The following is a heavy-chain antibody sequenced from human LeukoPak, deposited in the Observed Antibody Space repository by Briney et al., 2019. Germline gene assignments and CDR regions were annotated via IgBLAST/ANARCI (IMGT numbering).Heavy chain of an antibody. J-gene: IGHJ4*02. V-gene: IGHV4-30-2*01. Sequence: SQTLSLTCAVSGGSISSGGYSWSWIRQPPGKGLEWIGYIYHSGSTYYNPSLKSRVTISVDRSKNQFSLKLSSVTAADTAVYYCARLSRDCGGDCYLFFDYWGQGTLVTVSS. CDR3: ARLSRDCGGDCYLFFDY. D-gene: IGHD2-21*02. CDR1: GGSISSGGYS. CDR2: IYHSGST.